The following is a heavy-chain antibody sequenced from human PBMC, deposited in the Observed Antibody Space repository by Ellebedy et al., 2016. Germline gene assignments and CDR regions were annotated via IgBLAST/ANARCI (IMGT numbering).Heavy chain of an antibody. J-gene: IGHJ4*02. V-gene: IGHV3-48*02. CDR1: GFTFSAYS. Sequence: GESLKISCAASGFTFSAYSMHWVRQAPGKGLECVSVIDNNGGAIDYADSVEGRFTISRDNAKNSLFLQMNSLRDGDTAVYYCARGEGPGAWLIDYWGQGTLVTVSS. D-gene: IGHD1-26*01. CDR2: IDNNGGAI. CDR3: ARGEGPGAWLIDY.